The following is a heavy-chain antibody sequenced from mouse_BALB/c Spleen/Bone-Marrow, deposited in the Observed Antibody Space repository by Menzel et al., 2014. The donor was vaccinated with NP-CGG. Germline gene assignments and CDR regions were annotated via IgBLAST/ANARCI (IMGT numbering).Heavy chain of an antibody. V-gene: IGHV14-3*02. CDR2: IDPANGNT. Sequence: VQLQQPGAELVKPGASVKLSCTASGFNIKDTYMHWVKQRPEQGLEWIGRIDPANGNTKYDPKFQGKATITTDTSSNTAYLQVSSLTSEDTAVYYCASATTATYYAMTTGVKEPQSPSPQ. CDR1: GFNIKDTY. CDR3: ASATTATYYAMTT. J-gene: IGHJ4*01. D-gene: IGHD1-2*01.